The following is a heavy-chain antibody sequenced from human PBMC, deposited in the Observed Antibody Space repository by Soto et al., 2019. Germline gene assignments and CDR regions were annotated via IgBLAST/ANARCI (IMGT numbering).Heavy chain of an antibody. CDR3: ARGPIAVADFFDY. D-gene: IGHD6-19*01. CDR1: GGSISSYY. CDR2: IYYSGST. J-gene: IGHJ4*02. Sequence: SETLSLTCTVSGGSISSYYWSWIRQPPGKGLEWIGYIYYSGSTNYNPSLKSRVTISVDTSKNQFSLKLSSVTAADTAVYYCARGPIAVADFFDYWGQGTLVTVSS. V-gene: IGHV4-59*01.